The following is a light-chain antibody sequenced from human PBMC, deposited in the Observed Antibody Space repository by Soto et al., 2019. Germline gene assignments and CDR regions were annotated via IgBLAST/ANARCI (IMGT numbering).Light chain of an antibody. J-gene: IGKJ1*01. CDR3: QQSYNWPWT. V-gene: IGKV3-15*01. Sequence: EIMMTQSPATLSVSPGERVTLSCRASQSVLTDLAWYQQKPGQAPRLLIYGASPRASDVPDRFSGSGSGTEFTLTISSLQSQDFAFYFCQQSYNWPWTFGQGTKV. CDR1: QSVLTD. CDR2: GAS.